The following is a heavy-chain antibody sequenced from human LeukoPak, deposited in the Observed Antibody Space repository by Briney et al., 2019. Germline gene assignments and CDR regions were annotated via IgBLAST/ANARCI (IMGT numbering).Heavy chain of an antibody. Sequence: PGGSLRLSCAASGLTFSSYAMSWVRQAPGKGLEWVSAISGSGGSTYYADSVKGRFTISRDNSKNTLYLQMNSLRAEDTAVYYCAKDYYHPTVTTAIDYWGQGTLVTVSS. CDR2: ISGSGGST. V-gene: IGHV3-23*01. D-gene: IGHD4-17*01. CDR3: AKDYYHPTVTTAIDY. J-gene: IGHJ4*02. CDR1: GLTFSSYA.